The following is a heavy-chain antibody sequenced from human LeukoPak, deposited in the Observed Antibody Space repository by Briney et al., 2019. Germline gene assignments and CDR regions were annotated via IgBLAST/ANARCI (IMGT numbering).Heavy chain of an antibody. CDR3: ARDPGHYGSGSYYKVIWYYFDY. V-gene: IGHV3-30*04. J-gene: IGHJ4*02. CDR2: ISYDGRNK. CDR1: GFTFSSYA. Sequence: TGGSLRLSCAASGFTFSSYAMHWVRQAPGKGLEWVAVISYDGRNKYYTDSVKGRFTISRDNSKNTLYLQMNSLRAEDTAVYYCARDPGHYGSGSYYKVIWYYFDYWGQGTLVTVSS. D-gene: IGHD3-10*01.